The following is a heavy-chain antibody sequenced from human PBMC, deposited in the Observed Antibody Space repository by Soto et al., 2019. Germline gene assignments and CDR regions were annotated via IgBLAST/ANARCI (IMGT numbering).Heavy chain of an antibody. CDR1: GYTFTSYG. D-gene: IGHD2-8*01. CDR3: ARGGIKYKPMLSQYYFEY. J-gene: IGHJ4*02. V-gene: IGHV1-18*04. CDR2: ISAYNGNT. Sequence: ASVKVSCKASGYTFTSYGISWVRQAPGQGLEWMGWISAYNGNTNYAQKLQGRVTMTTDTSTSTAYMELRSLRSDDTAVYYCARGGIKYKPMLSQYYFEYLGQGTLVIVS.